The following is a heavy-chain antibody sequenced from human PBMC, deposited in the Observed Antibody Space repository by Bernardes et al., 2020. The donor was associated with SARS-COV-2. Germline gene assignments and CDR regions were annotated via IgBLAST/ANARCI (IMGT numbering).Heavy chain of an antibody. CDR2: INHSGST. Sequence: SETLSLTCAVYGGSFSGYYWSWIRQPPGKGLEWIGEINHSGSTNYNPSLKSRVTISVDTSKNQFSLKLSSVTAADTAVYYCARGSVGPQAAAHNHPRVYYYCGMDVWGQGTTVTVSS. CDR1: GGSFSGYY. D-gene: IGHD6-13*01. V-gene: IGHV4-34*01. CDR3: ARGSVGPQAAAHNHPRVYYYCGMDV. J-gene: IGHJ6*02.